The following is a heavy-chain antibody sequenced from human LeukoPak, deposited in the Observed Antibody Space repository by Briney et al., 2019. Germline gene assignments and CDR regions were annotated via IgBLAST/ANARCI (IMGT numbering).Heavy chain of an antibody. CDR1: GFTFSSYA. CDR2: ISGSGSST. D-gene: IGHD3-22*01. Sequence: GGSLRLSCAASGFTFSSYAMSWVRQAPGKGLEWVSAISGSGSSTYYADSVKGRFTISRDNSKNTLYLQMNSLRAEDTAVYYCAKSPNYYDSSGPPSYWGQGALVTVSS. J-gene: IGHJ4*02. V-gene: IGHV3-23*01. CDR3: AKSPNYYDSSGPPSY.